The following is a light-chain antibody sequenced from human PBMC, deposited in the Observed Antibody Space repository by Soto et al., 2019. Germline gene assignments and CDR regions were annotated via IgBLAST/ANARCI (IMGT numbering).Light chain of an antibody. Sequence: EIVLMQSPGTLSLSPGEGATLSCSASQSVNNNYLAWYQQRPGQAPTVLIFDTSRRATGVPDRFSGSGSGTDFTLRISRVEPDDFAVYYCQQYGSSQCTFGPGTKVNIK. CDR3: QQYGSSQCT. J-gene: IGKJ3*01. CDR2: DTS. V-gene: IGKV3-20*01. CDR1: QSVNNNY.